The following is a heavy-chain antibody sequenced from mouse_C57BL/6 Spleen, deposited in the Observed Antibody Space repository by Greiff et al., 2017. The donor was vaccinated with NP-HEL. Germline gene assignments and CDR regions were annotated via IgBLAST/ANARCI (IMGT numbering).Heavy chain of an antibody. CDR1: GFPFTDSY. CDR2: IRNKANGYTT. J-gene: IGHJ2*01. V-gene: IGHV7-3*01. CDR3: ARAPNWDGGYFDY. Sequence: EVKVVASVGGLVPPGGSLSLSCAASGFPFTDSYMSWVRQPPGKALEWLGFIRNKANGYTTAYSASVKGRFTISSANSQSILYLQTNALRAEDSATYYCARAPNWDGGYFDYWGKGTTLTVST. D-gene: IGHD4-1*02.